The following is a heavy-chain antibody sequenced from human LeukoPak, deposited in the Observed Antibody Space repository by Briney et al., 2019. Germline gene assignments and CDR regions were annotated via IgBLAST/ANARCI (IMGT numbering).Heavy chain of an antibody. D-gene: IGHD2-2*01. Sequence: GGSLRLSCAASGFTFSNYWMAWLRQAPGKELEWVANIKDDGSQKYHVDSVKGRFTISRDNAKNSLYLQMNSLRAEDTAVYYCARFKLYHGAFDIWGQGTMVTVSS. CDR3: ARFKLYHGAFDI. CDR2: IKDDGSQK. J-gene: IGHJ3*02. V-gene: IGHV3-7*01. CDR1: GFTFSNYW.